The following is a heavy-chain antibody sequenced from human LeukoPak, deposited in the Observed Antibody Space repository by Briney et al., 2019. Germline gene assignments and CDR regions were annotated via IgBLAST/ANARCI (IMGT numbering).Heavy chain of an antibody. D-gene: IGHD2-2*01. J-gene: IGHJ4*02. CDR1: GFTFSTYA. CDR3: TKAGCSSTTCYSNC. Sequence: SGGSLRLSCAASGFTFSTYAMNWVRQAPGKGLEWVAVMLYDGSNKYYAGSVRGRFTISRDNSKNTLYLQMNSLRSEDSAVYYCTKAGCSSTTCYSNCWGQGTLVTVSS. V-gene: IGHV3-30*18. CDR2: MLYDGSNK.